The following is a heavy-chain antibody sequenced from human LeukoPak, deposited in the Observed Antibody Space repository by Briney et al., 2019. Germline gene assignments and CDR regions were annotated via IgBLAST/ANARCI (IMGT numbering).Heavy chain of an antibody. CDR3: AKDHVVVVALDY. V-gene: IGHV3-23*01. CDR2: ISGSGGST. Sequence: TGGSLRLSCAASGFTVSPSYIAWVRQAPGKGLEWVSAISGSGGSTYYADSVKGRFTISRDNSKNTLYLQMNSLRAEDTAVYYCAKDHVVVVALDYWGQGTLVTVSS. J-gene: IGHJ4*02. D-gene: IGHD2-15*01. CDR1: GFTVSPSY.